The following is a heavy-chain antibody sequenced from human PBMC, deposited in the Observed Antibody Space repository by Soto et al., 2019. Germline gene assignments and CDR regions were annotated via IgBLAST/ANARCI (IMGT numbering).Heavy chain of an antibody. CDR2: INHSGST. J-gene: IGHJ3*02. Sequence: LQLPETLSLTCAVYGGSFSGYYWSWIRQPPGKGLEWIGEINHSGSTNYNPSLKSRVTISVDTSKNQFSLKLSSVTAADTAVYYCARGDSTGTTVGDAFDIWGQGTMVTVSS. D-gene: IGHD1-7*01. V-gene: IGHV4-34*01. CDR1: GGSFSGYY. CDR3: ARGDSTGTTVGDAFDI.